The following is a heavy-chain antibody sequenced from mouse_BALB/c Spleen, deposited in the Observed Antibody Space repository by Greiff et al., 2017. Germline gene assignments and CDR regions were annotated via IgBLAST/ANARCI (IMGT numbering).Heavy chain of an antibody. CDR1: GYTFTDYY. CDR3: ARWRGYGYAMDY. CDR2: IYPGGGNT. V-gene: IGHV1-77*01. Sequence: QVQLQQSGAELARPGASVKLSCKASGYTFTDYYINWVKQRTGQGLEWIGEIYPGGGNTYYNEKFKGKATLTADKSSSTAYMQLSSLTSEDSAVYFCARWRGYGYAMDYWGQGTSVTVSS. D-gene: IGHD1-1*02. J-gene: IGHJ4*01.